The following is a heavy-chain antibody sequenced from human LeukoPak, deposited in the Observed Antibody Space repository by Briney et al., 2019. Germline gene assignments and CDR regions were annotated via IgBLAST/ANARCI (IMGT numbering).Heavy chain of an antibody. Sequence: GGSLRLSCAASGFTVSSNYMTWVRQAPGKGLEWVSVLYSGGSTYYADSVKGRFTISRDNSKNTLYLQMNSLRAEDTAVYYCARVIGDAFDIWGQGTMVTVSS. J-gene: IGHJ3*02. D-gene: IGHD1-26*01. CDR1: GFTVSSNY. CDR2: LYSGGST. CDR3: ARVIGDAFDI. V-gene: IGHV3-53*01.